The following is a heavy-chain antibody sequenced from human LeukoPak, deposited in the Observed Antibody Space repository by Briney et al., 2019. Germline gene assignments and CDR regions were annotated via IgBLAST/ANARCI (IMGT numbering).Heavy chain of an antibody. J-gene: IGHJ6*03. V-gene: IGHV4-34*01. D-gene: IGHD2-21*02. CDR1: GGPFSGYY. CDR2: INHSGST. CDR3: ARCDRENYYYYYMDV. Sequence: SETLSLTCAVYGGPFSGYYWSWIRQPPGKGLEWIGEINHSGSTSYNPSLKSRVTISVDTSKNQFSLTLSSVTAADTAVYYCARCDRENYYYYYMDVWGKGTTVTISS.